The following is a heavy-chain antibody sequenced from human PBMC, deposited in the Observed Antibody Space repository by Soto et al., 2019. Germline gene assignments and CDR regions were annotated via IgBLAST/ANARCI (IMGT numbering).Heavy chain of an antibody. V-gene: IGHV3-48*01. J-gene: IGHJ6*03. D-gene: IGHD7-27*01. CDR3: ARDLSWGSNWYYYMDV. CDR1: GVILSDCA. CDR2: VSSSSSVI. Sequence: EVQLVESGVGLVQPGGSLRLSCATSGVILSDCAMNWVRQAPGKGLEWVSYVSSSSSVIDYADSVKGRFTVSRDNARNSLYLPMNRLRAEHTAVYYCARDLSWGSNWYYYMDVWGKGITVTVSS.